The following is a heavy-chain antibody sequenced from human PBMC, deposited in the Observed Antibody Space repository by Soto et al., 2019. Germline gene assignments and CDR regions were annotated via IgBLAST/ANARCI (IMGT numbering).Heavy chain of an antibody. CDR3: ARVGYCTNGVCFGLVAY. CDR2: IYYSGST. J-gene: IGHJ4*02. V-gene: IGHV4-59*01. CDR1: GGSISSYY. Sequence: SETLSLTCTVSGGSISSYYWSWIRQPPGKGLEWIGYIYYSGSTNYNPSLKSRVTISVDTSKNQFSLKLSSMTAADTAVYYCARVGYCTNGVCFGLVAYWGQGTLVTGSS. D-gene: IGHD2-8*01.